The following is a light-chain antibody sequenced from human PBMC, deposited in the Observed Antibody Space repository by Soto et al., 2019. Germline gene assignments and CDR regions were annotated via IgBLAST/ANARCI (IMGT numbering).Light chain of an antibody. Sequence: QPVLTQPASVSGSPGQSLTISCTGTNSDVENYNVVSWYQQHPGKAPKLMIYEGSKRASGVSNRFSGSKSGNTASLTISGLQAEDEADYYCCSHGGSPPWVFGGGTKLTVL. CDR1: NSDVENYNV. V-gene: IGLV2-23*01. CDR2: EGS. CDR3: CSHGGSPPWV. J-gene: IGLJ3*02.